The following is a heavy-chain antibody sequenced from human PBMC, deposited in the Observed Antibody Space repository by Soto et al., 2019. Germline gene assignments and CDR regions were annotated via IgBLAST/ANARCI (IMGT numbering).Heavy chain of an antibody. CDR1: GFTVSTYG. J-gene: IGHJ4*02. Sequence: GGSLRLSCAVSGFTVSTYGMHWVRQAPGKGLEWVAVISRDGGTKYYADSVKGRFTISRDNSRNTLFLEMNSLRSDDMAVYYCTGEVASGYWGQGNLVTVSS. V-gene: IGHV3-30*03. D-gene: IGHD2-8*02. CDR3: TGEVASGY. CDR2: ISRDGGTK.